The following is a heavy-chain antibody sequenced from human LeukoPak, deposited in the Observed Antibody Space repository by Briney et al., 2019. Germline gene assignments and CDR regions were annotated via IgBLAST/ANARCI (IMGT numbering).Heavy chain of an antibody. CDR3: ARVSEVKRNWFDP. D-gene: IGHD4-11*01. Sequence: TSETLSLTCTVSGGSISTITYYWGWIRQPPGKGLEWVGHMYYRGNTFYNPSLKSRVTISVDTSKNQFSLKLRSVTAADTAVYYCARVSEVKRNWFDPWGQGTLVTVSS. CDR1: GGSISTITYY. CDR2: MYYRGNT. V-gene: IGHV4-39*07. J-gene: IGHJ5*02.